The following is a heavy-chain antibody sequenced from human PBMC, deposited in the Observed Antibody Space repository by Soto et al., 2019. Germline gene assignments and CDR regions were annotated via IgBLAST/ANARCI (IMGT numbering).Heavy chain of an antibody. V-gene: IGHV1-24*01. CDR1: GYTHTELS. CDR2: FDPEDGET. D-gene: IGHD2-15*01. J-gene: IGHJ6*02. Sequence: GASVKVSCKVSGYTHTELSMHWVRQAPGKGREWMGGFDPEDGETIYAQKFQGRVTMTEDTATDTAYMELSSLRSEDTAVYYCATDRCSGGSCYSPLYGMDVWGQGTTVTVSS. CDR3: ATDRCSGGSCYSPLYGMDV.